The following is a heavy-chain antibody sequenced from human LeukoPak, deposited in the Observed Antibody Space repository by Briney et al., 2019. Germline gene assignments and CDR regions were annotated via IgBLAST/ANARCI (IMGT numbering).Heavy chain of an antibody. CDR1: GFTFSSYA. Sequence: GRSLRLSCAAPGFTFSSYAMHWVRQAPGKGLEWVAVISYDGSNKYYADSVKGRFTISRDNSKNTLYLQMNSLRAEDTALYYCAKGNSYDSSGLPFDYWGQGTLVTVSS. CDR3: AKGNSYDSSGLPFDY. D-gene: IGHD3-22*01. J-gene: IGHJ4*02. V-gene: IGHV3-30-3*01. CDR2: ISYDGSNK.